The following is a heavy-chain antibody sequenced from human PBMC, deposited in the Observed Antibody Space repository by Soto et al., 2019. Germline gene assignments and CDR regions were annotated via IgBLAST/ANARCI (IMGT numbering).Heavy chain of an antibody. D-gene: IGHD2-21*02. Sequence: GASVKVSCKVSGYTLTELSMHWVRQAPGKGLEWMGGFDPEDGETIYAQKFQGRVTMTEDTSTDTAYMELSSLRSEDTAVYYCATDYRYCGGDCALFDYWGQGTLVTVSS. CDR2: FDPEDGET. V-gene: IGHV1-24*01. CDR3: ATDYRYCGGDCALFDY. CDR1: GYTLTELS. J-gene: IGHJ4*02.